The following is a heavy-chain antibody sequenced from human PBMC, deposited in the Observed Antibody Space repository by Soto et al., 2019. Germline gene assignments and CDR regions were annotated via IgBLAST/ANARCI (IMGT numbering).Heavy chain of an antibody. J-gene: IGHJ5*02. CDR3: AKGDNLGPKTGYAFDP. D-gene: IGHD5-12*01. V-gene: IGHV6-1*01. CDR2: TYFRSKWYN. Sequence: PSQTLSLTCAISGDSFSSNTASWNWIRRSPSRGLEWLGRTYFRSKWYNDYAVSVKSRIIINPDTSNNQFSLQLNSVTPEDTAVYFCAKGDNLGPKTGYAFDPWGQGIMVTVSS. CDR1: GDSFSSNTAS.